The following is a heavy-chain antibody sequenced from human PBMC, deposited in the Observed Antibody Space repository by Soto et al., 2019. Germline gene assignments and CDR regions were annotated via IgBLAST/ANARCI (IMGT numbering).Heavy chain of an antibody. J-gene: IGHJ1*01. CDR2: ISPYNDAT. D-gene: IGHD2-21*02. V-gene: IGHV1-18*01. Sequence: ASVKVSCKASGYTFSSYGISWVRQAPGQGLEWLGWISPYNDATKYAQKVQGRVTITADESTSTAYMELSSLRSEDTAVYYCASGAYCGGDCYPQYFQHWGQGTLVTVSS. CDR3: ASGAYCGGDCYPQYFQH. CDR1: GYTFSSYG.